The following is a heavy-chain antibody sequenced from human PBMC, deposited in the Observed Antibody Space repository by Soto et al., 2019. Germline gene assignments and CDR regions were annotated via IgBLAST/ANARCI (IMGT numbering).Heavy chain of an antibody. CDR2: TYYRSKWYN. CDR1: GDSVSSNNIA. J-gene: IGHJ4*02. CDR3: ARGRWSKFDY. Sequence: SQTLSLTCAVSGDSVSSNNIAWNWLRQSPWGGLEWLGRTYYRSKWYNEYAVSVRSRITINLDTSKNQFSLQLNSVTPEDTDVYYCARGRWSKFDYWGQGAQVTVSS. D-gene: IGHD2-15*01. V-gene: IGHV6-1*01.